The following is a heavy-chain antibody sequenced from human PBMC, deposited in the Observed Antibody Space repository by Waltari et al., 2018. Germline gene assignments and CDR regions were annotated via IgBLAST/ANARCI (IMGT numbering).Heavy chain of an antibody. Sequence: QEQVLESGVGVFQPGGYLSLSCAASGCSFRHHGIHRARQAPGKGLEWVATISYDGANKYHADSVKGRFTISRDNSKNTLYLQMNSLRAEETAVYYCAKDWRWEQLVYGFNIWGQGTMVTVSS. V-gene: IGHV3-30*18. CDR2: ISYDGANK. J-gene: IGHJ3*02. D-gene: IGHD3-3*01. CDR1: GCSFRHHG. CDR3: AKDWRWEQLVYGFNI.